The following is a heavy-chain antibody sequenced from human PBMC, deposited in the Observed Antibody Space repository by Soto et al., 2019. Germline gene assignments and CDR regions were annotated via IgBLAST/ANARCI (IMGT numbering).Heavy chain of an antibody. Sequence: QVQLQESGPGLVKPSGTLSLTCAVSGGSISSSNWWSWVRQPPGKGLEWIGEIYHSGSTNYNPSLKSRVTRSVDKAKNQFALKRSAVTAADTAVYYCARAAMGGSSWPFDYWGQGTLVTVSS. V-gene: IGHV4-4*02. CDR3: ARAAMGGSSWPFDY. CDR1: GGSISSSNW. J-gene: IGHJ4*02. D-gene: IGHD6-13*01. CDR2: IYHSGST.